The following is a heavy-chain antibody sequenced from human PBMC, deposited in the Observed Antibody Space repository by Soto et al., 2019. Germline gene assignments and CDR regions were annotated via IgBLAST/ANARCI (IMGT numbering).Heavy chain of an antibody. J-gene: IGHJ4*02. Sequence: EVQLVESGGGLVQPGGSLRLPCAASGFTFSTYWMTWVRQPPGKGLEWVASINQDGSESYYVDSVRGRFTISRDNAKNSLYLQMNILRAEDTAVYYCVCGGNFFVYWGQGTLVTVSP. D-gene: IGHD3-16*01. CDR2: INQDGSES. V-gene: IGHV3-7*01. CDR1: GFTFSTYW. CDR3: VCGGNFFVY.